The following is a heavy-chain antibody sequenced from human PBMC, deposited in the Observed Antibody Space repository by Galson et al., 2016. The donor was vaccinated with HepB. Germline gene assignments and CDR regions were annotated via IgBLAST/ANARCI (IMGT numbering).Heavy chain of an antibody. CDR3: VKTGGTPTTNFDY. CDR2: INSSGGST. J-gene: IGHJ4*02. CDR1: GYTFTSYY. D-gene: IGHD2-8*02. V-gene: IGHV1-46*01. Sequence: SVKVSCKASGYTFTSYYMHWVRQAPGQGLEWMGIINSSGGSTNYAQKFQGRFTISRDNSENTLYLQMSSLRPEDTAVYYCVKTGGTPTTNFDYWGQGTLVIVSS.